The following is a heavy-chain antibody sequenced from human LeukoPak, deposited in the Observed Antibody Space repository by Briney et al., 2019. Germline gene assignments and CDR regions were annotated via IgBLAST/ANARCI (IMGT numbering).Heavy chain of an antibody. CDR3: ARDLREYYYGSGSYSDY. D-gene: IGHD3-10*01. J-gene: IGHJ4*02. CDR2: INPNSGGT. CDR1: GYTFTCYN. Sequence: ASVKVSCKASGYTFTCYNMHWVRQAPRQGLEWMGWINPNSGGTNYAQKFQGRVTMTRDTSISTAYMELSRLSSDDTAVYYCARDLREYYYGSGSYSDYWGQGTLVTVSS. V-gene: IGHV1-2*02.